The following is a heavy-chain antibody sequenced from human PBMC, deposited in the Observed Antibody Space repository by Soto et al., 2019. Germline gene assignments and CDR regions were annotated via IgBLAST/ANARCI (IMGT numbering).Heavy chain of an antibody. Sequence: HPGGSLRLSCAASGFTFSSYAMHWVRQAPGKGLEWVAVISYDGSNKYYADSVKGRFTISRDNSKNTLYLQMNSLRAEDTAVYYCARDWGYSSSSSVYYYGMDVWGQGTTVTVSS. CDR2: ISYDGSNK. CDR3: ARDWGYSSSSSVYYYGMDV. D-gene: IGHD6-6*01. V-gene: IGHV3-30-3*01. CDR1: GFTFSSYA. J-gene: IGHJ6*02.